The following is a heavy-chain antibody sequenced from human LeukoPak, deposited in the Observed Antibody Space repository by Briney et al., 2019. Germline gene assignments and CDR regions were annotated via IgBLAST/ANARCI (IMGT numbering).Heavy chain of an antibody. V-gene: IGHV4-38-2*02. D-gene: IGHD1-26*01. J-gene: IGHJ4*02. CDR2: IYHSGAT. CDR1: GFTFSNYG. Sequence: PGGSLRLSCAASGFTFSNYGISWVRQTPGKGLEWIGSIYHSGATYYNPSLKSRVTMSVDTSKNQFSLKLTSVTAADTAVYYCARDEMEHSGSYYDFWGKGTLVSVSS. CDR3: ARDEMEHSGSYYDF.